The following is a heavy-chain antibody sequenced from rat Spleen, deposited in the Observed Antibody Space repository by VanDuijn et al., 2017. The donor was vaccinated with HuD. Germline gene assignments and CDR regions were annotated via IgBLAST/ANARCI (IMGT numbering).Heavy chain of an antibody. Sequence: QVQLKESGPGLVQPSQTLSLTCTVSGFSLTSYNVHWVRQPTGKGQEWMGIIWTGGSTDYNSALKSRLSISRDTSKSQVFLKMNSLQTEDTATYYCVRDGGELGYWGQGASVTVSS. CDR2: IWTGGST. CDR1: GFSLTSYN. CDR3: VRDGGELGY. D-gene: IGHD4-4*01. V-gene: IGHV2-30*01. J-gene: IGHJ4*01.